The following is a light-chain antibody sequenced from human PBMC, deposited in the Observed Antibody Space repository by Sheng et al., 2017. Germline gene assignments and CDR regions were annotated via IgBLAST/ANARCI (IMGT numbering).Light chain of an antibody. V-gene: IGLV1-40*01. Sequence: QSELTQPPSVSGAPGQRVTISCTGNNFNVGADYDVHWYQQRPGAAPKLLIFGNHNRPSGVPDRFSGSRSATSASLAITGLQAEDEADYYCQSYDASLRGPYVFGTGTRVTVL. CDR2: GNH. CDR1: NFNVGADYD. J-gene: IGLJ1*01. CDR3: QSYDASLRGPYV.